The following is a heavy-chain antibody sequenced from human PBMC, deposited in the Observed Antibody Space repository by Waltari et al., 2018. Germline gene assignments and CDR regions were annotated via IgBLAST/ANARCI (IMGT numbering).Heavy chain of an antibody. CDR3: ASGQRDPSLYYYYYYMDV. V-gene: IGHV4-39*07. CDR1: GGSISSSSYY. J-gene: IGHJ6*03. CDR2: IYYSRST. Sequence: QLQLQESGPGLVKPSETLSLTCTVSGGSISSSSYYWGWIRQPPGKGLEWIGSIYYSRSTDYNPSLKSRVTISVDTSKNQFSLKLSSVTAADTAVYYCASGQRDPSLYYYYYYMDVWGKGTTVTISS.